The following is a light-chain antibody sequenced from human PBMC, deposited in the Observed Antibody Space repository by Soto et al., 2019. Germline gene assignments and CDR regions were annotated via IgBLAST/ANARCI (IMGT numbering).Light chain of an antibody. CDR2: GAS. V-gene: IGKV3-15*01. J-gene: IGKJ1*01. CDR1: QSISSN. Sequence: EMVMTQSPATLSVSLGERATLSCRASQSISSNLAWYQQKPGQPPRLLIYGASTRASGFPARFSGSGSGTEFTLTISSLQSEDFAVYYCQQYNTWPPGAFGQGTKVEI. CDR3: QQYNTWPPGA.